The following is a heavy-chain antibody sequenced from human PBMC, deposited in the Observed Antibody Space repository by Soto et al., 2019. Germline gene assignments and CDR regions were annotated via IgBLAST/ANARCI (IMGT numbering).Heavy chain of an antibody. CDR1: GGSISSSNW. CDR3: AREGYCSSTSCSNWFDP. CDR2: IYHSGST. Sequence: TLSLTCAVSGGSISSSNWWSWVRQPPGKGLEWIGEIYHSGSTNYNPSLKSRVTISVDKSKNQFSLKLSSVTAADTAVYYCAREGYCSSTSCSNWFDPWGQGTLVTVSS. J-gene: IGHJ5*02. V-gene: IGHV4-4*02. D-gene: IGHD2-2*01.